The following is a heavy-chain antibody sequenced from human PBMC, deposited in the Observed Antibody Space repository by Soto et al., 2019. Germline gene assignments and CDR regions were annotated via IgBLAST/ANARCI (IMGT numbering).Heavy chain of an antibody. CDR1: GYTFSGYY. V-gene: IGHV1-2*02. CDR2: INPNTGGT. CDR3: ARDGEWLQRYYYYYNGMDV. J-gene: IGHJ6*02. D-gene: IGHD5-12*01. Sequence: ASVKVSCKASGYTFSGYYMYWVRQAPGQGXEWMGWINPNTGGTNYGQKFQGRVTMTRDTSISTAYMELSRLRSDDTAVYYCARDGEWLQRYYYYYNGMDVWGQGATVTVYS.